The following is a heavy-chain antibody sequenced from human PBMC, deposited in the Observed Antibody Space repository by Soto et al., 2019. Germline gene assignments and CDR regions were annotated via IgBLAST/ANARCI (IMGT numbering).Heavy chain of an antibody. D-gene: IGHD2-2*01. CDR1: GFTFSSYA. J-gene: IGHJ3*02. V-gene: IGHV3-23*01. CDR2: ISGSGGSR. CDR3: AKMGDIVVVPAAMGAFDI. Sequence: GGSLRLSCAASGFTFSSYAMSWVRQAPGKGLEWVSAISGSGGSRYNADSAKGRFTISGDNSKNTLYLQMNSLRAEDTDVYYCAKMGDIVVVPAAMGAFDIWGQGTMVTVSS.